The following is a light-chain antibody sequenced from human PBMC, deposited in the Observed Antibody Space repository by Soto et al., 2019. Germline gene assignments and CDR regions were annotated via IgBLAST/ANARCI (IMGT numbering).Light chain of an antibody. Sequence: EIVLTQSPATLSLSPGERATLSCRASQSVSSYLAWYQQKPGQAPRLLIYDASNRATGIPARFGGSGSGTDFTLTISSLEPEDFAVYYCQQRSNWPLITFGPGTKVDIK. J-gene: IGKJ3*01. CDR1: QSVSSY. CDR2: DAS. V-gene: IGKV3-11*01. CDR3: QQRSNWPLIT.